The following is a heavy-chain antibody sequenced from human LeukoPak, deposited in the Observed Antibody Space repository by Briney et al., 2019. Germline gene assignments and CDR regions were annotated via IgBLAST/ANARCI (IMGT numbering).Heavy chain of an antibody. J-gene: IGHJ4*02. CDR1: GGSFSGYY. Sequence: PSETLSLTCAVYGGSFSGYYWSWIRQPPGKGLEWIGEINHSGSTNYNPSLKGRVTISVDTSKNQFSLKLSSVTAADTAVYYCARGPREDIVVVPAAIPYYFDYWGQGTLVTVSS. V-gene: IGHV4-34*01. CDR2: INHSGST. CDR3: ARGPREDIVVVPAAIPYYFDY. D-gene: IGHD2-2*01.